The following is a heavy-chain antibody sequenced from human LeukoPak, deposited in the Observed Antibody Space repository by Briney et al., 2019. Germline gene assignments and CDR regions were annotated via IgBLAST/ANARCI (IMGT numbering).Heavy chain of an antibody. CDR2: INPNSGGT. D-gene: IGHD6-6*01. Sequence: ASVKVSCKASGYTFTGYYMHWVRQAPGQGLEWMGWINPNSGGTNYAQKFQGRVTMTRDTSISTAYMELSRLRSDDTAVYYCARDMYTNSFSSFDYWGQGTLVTVSS. V-gene: IGHV1-2*02. J-gene: IGHJ4*02. CDR1: GYTFTGYY. CDR3: ARDMYTNSFSSFDY.